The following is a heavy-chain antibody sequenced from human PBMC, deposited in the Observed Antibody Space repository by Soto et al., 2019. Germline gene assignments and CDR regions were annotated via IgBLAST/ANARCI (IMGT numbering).Heavy chain of an antibody. CDR3: ASGYSSSWSYGMDV. J-gene: IGHJ6*02. CDR1: AGSISRYY. Sequence: SETLSLTCTVSAGSISRYYWSWIRQPAGKGLEWIGRIYTSGSTNYNPSLKSRVTMSVDTSKNQFSLKLSSVTAADTAVYYCASGYSSSWSYGMDVWGQGTTVTVSS. V-gene: IGHV4-4*07. CDR2: IYTSGST. D-gene: IGHD6-13*01.